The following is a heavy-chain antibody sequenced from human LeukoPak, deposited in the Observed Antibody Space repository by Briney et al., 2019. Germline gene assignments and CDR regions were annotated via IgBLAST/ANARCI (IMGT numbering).Heavy chain of an antibody. CDR2: ISSSSSYI. J-gene: IGHJ4*02. Sequence: GGSLRLSCAASGFTFSSYAMSWVRQAPGKGLEWVSSISSSSSYIYYADSVKGRFTISRDNAKNSLYLQMNSLRAEDTAVYYCARHPPDCSSTSCHIDYWGQGTLVTVSS. V-gene: IGHV3-21*01. D-gene: IGHD2-2*01. CDR1: GFTFSSYA. CDR3: ARHPPDCSSTSCHIDY.